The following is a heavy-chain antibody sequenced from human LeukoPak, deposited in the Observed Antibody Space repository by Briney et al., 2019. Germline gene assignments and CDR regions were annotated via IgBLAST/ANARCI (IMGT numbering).Heavy chain of an antibody. V-gene: IGHV4-30-4*01. CDR2: IYYNGDT. CDR1: GGSISSGDYY. Sequence: SETLSLTCSVSGGSISSGDYYLSWIHQPPGKGLEWIGYIYYNGDTYYNPSLKSRLTISFDTSRNLFSLKLSSVTAADTAVYYCARVGSYGTYYFDYWGQGTLVTVSS. CDR3: ARVGSYGTYYFDY. D-gene: IGHD5-18*01. J-gene: IGHJ4*02.